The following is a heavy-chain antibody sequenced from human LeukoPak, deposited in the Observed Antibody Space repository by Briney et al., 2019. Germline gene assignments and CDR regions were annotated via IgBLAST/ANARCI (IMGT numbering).Heavy chain of an antibody. CDR3: ARVGKYYDILTGDHYYYYGMDV. CDR2: IIPILGIA. J-gene: IGHJ6*02. Sequence: SVNVSCKASGGTFSSYAISWVRQAPGQGLEWMGRIIPILGIANYAQKFQGRVTITADKSTSTAYMELSSLRSEDTAVYYCARVGKYYDILTGDHYYYYGMDVWGQGTTVTVSS. V-gene: IGHV1-69*04. CDR1: GGTFSSYA. D-gene: IGHD3-9*01.